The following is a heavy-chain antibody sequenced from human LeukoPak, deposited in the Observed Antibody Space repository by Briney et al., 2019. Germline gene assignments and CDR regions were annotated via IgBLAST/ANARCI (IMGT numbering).Heavy chain of an antibody. CDR2: ISYDGSNK. J-gene: IGHJ4*02. CDR1: GFTFSSYG. Sequence: PGGSLRLSCAASGFTFSSYGMHWVRQAPGKGLEWVAVISYDGSNKYYADSVKGRFTISRDNSKNTLYLQMNSLRAEDTAVYYCAKDPRQQLVQDYWGQGTLVTVSS. V-gene: IGHV3-30*18. CDR3: AKDPRQQLVQDY. D-gene: IGHD6-13*01.